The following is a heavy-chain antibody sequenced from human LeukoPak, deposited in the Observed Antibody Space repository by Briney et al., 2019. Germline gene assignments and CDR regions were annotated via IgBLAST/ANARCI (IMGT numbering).Heavy chain of an antibody. D-gene: IGHD1-1*01. CDR2: SSVYNGNT. J-gene: IGHJ4*02. V-gene: IGHV1-18*01. CDR3: AKGRRVDADDHFDY. Sequence: ASVKVSCKASGYTFMSYGIHWVRQAPGQGLEWMGWSSVYNGNTKYAQKFQGRVTMTTDSSTSTAYMELRTLISDDTAVYYCAKGRRVDADDHFDYWGQGTLVTVPS. CDR1: GYTFMSYG.